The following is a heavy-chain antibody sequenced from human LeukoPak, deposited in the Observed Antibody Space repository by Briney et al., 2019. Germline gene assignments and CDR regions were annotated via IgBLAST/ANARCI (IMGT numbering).Heavy chain of an antibody. J-gene: IGHJ4*02. CDR1: GFTFSSYA. CDR2: ISYDGSNK. CDR3: ARARYSSGWSAHYYFDY. D-gene: IGHD6-19*01. V-gene: IGHV3-30-3*01. Sequence: GGSLRLSCAASGFTFSSYAMHWVRQAPGKGLEWVAVISYDGSNKYYADSVKGRFTISRDNSKNTLYLQMNSLRAEDTAVYYCARARYSSGWSAHYYFDYWGQGTLVTVSS.